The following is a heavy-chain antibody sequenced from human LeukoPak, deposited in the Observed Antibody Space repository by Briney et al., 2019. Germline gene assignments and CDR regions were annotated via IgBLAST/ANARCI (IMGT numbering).Heavy chain of an antibody. CDR1: GGSFSGYY. CDR2: INDSGGI. J-gene: IGHJ4*02. V-gene: IGHV4-34*01. D-gene: IGHD2/OR15-2a*01. CDR3: ARDLSFRH. Sequence: SETLSLTCAVYGGSFSGYYYSWVRQPPGKGLEWIGEINDSGGINYNPSLKSRVSMSADTSKNQFSLKLSSVTVADTAVYYCARDLSFRHWGQGTLVTVSS.